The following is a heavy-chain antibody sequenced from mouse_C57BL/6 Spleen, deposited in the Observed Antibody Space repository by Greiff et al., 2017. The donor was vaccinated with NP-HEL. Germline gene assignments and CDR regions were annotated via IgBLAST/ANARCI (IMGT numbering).Heavy chain of an antibody. D-gene: IGHD1-1*01. CDR2: ISSGSSTI. CDR3: ARGPYYYGSSYDYYAMDY. J-gene: IGHJ4*01. Sequence: EVMLVESGGGLVKPGGSLKLSCAASGFTFSDYGMHWVRQAPEKGLEWVAYISSGSSTIYYADTVKGRFTISRDNAKNTLFLQMTSLRSDDTAMYYCARGPYYYGSSYDYYAMDYWGQGTSVTVSS. V-gene: IGHV5-17*01. CDR1: GFTFSDYG.